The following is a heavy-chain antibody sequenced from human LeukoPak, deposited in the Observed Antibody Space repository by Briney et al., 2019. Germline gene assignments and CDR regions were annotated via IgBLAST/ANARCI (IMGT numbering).Heavy chain of an antibody. Sequence: PGGSLRLSCAASGFTFSSYAMSWVRQAPGKGLEWVSAISGSGGSTYYADSVKGRFTISRDNSKNTLYLQMNSLRAEDTAVYYCAKYRLGYCSGGSCYGPATIDYWGQGTLVTVSS. J-gene: IGHJ4*02. CDR3: AKYRLGYCSGGSCYGPATIDY. CDR1: GFTFSSYA. V-gene: IGHV3-23*01. CDR2: ISGSGGST. D-gene: IGHD2-15*01.